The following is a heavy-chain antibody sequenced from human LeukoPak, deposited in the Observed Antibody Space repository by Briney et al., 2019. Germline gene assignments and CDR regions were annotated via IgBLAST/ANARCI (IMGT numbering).Heavy chain of an antibody. CDR3: ARGGFYYYYGMDV. CDR1: GFTFSSYD. J-gene: IGHJ6*02. CDR2: IGTAGDT. Sequence: GGSLRLSCAASGFTFSSYDMHWVRQATGKGLEWVSAIGTAGDTYYPGSVKGRFTISRENAKNSLYLQMNSLRVGDTAVYYCARGGFYYYYGMDVWGQGTTVTVSS. D-gene: IGHD5-12*01. V-gene: IGHV3-13*01.